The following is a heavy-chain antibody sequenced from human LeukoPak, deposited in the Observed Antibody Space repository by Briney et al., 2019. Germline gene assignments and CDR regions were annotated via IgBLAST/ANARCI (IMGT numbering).Heavy chain of an antibody. Sequence: SETLSLTCAVSGGPLTSYYWSRIRQPPGKGLEWIGYIYYSGSTNYNPSLKSRVTISVDTSKNQFSLKLSSVTAADTAVYYCARERTMVRGMSWFDPWGQGTLVTVSS. D-gene: IGHD3-10*01. V-gene: IGHV4-59*01. CDR1: GGPLTSYY. CDR2: IYYSGST. J-gene: IGHJ5*02. CDR3: ARERTMVRGMSWFDP.